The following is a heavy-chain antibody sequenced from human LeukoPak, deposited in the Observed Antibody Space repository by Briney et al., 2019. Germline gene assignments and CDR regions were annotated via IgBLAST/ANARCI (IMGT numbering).Heavy chain of an antibody. D-gene: IGHD6-13*01. CDR1: GFTFSNYA. CDR3: AGVAYSSSWYARFDP. V-gene: IGHV3-30-3*01. CDR2: ISYDGSNK. Sequence: GRSLRLSCAASGFTFSNYAMHWVRQAPGKGLEWVAVISYDGSNKYYADSVKGRFTISRDNSKNTLYLQMNSLRAGDTAVYYCAGVAYSSSWYARFDPWGQGTLVTVSS. J-gene: IGHJ5*02.